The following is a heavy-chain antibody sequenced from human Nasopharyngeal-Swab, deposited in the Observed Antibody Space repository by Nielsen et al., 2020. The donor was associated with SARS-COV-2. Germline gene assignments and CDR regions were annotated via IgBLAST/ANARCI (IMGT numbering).Heavy chain of an antibody. CDR1: GFTFSSYA. D-gene: IGHD2-8*02. CDR2: IYSGGSST. J-gene: IGHJ6*02. CDR3: ANDGTLLGYYYYGMDV. V-gene: IGHV3-23*03. Sequence: GESLKISCAASGFTFSSYAMSWVRQAPGKGLEWVSVIYSGGSSTYYADSVKGRFTISRDNSKSTLYLQMNSLRAEDTAVYYCANDGTLLGYYYYGMDVWGQGTTVTVSS.